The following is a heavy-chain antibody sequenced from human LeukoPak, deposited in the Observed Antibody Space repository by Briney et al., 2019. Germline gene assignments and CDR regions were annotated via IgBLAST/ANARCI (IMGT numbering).Heavy chain of an antibody. D-gene: IGHD2-8*01. Sequence: GGSLRLSCAASGFTFSDYYMSWIRQAPGKGREWVSYISGSSSYTKYADSVKGRFTISRDNAKNSLYLRMNSLRAEDTAVYYCARDGTRTLYYFDYWGQGTLVTVSS. CDR2: ISGSSSYT. J-gene: IGHJ4*02. V-gene: IGHV3-11*06. CDR1: GFTFSDYY. CDR3: ARDGTRTLYYFDY.